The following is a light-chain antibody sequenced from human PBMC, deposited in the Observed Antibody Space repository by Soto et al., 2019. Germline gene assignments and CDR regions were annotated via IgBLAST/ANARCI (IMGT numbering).Light chain of an antibody. Sequence: EIVLTQSPATLSLSPGERATLSCRASQSVSSYLAWYQQKPGQAPRLLIYDASSRATGIPARFSGSGSGTDFALTIRSLEPEDFAVYYCQQRSTPLTFGGGTKLEIK. J-gene: IGKJ4*01. CDR1: QSVSSY. V-gene: IGKV3-11*01. CDR2: DAS. CDR3: QQRSTPLT.